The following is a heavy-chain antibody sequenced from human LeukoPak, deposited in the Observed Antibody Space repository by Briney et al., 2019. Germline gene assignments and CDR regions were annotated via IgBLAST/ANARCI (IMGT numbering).Heavy chain of an antibody. CDR3: ARDLRVGANNY. V-gene: IGHV1-69*04. CDR2: IIPILGIA. Sequence: ASVKVSCKASGGTFSSYAISWVRQAPGQGLEWMGRIIPILGIANYAQKFQGRVTITADKSTSTAYMELSSLRSEDTAVYYCARDLRVGANNYWGQGTLVTVSS. D-gene: IGHD1-26*01. CDR1: GGTFSSYA. J-gene: IGHJ4*02.